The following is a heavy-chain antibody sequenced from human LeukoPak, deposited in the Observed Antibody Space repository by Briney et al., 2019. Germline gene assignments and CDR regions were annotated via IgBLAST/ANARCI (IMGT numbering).Heavy chain of an antibody. Sequence: PGGSLRLSCAASGFTFSGSAIHWVRQASGKGLEWVGRIRTKANSYATAYAESVKGRFTMSRDDSKNTAYLQMNSLKTEDTAVYYCAKWGTYGDYGGGLDVWGQGTTVTVSS. CDR3: AKWGTYGDYGGGLDV. V-gene: IGHV3-73*01. D-gene: IGHD4-17*01. CDR2: IRTKANSYAT. CDR1: GFTFSGSA. J-gene: IGHJ6*02.